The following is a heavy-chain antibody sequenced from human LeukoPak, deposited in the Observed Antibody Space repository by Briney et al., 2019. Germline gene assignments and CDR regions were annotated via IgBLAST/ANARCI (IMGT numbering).Heavy chain of an antibody. CDR2: MNPNSGNT. J-gene: IGHJ4*02. CDR3: ARDRYCSSTSCTNNFDY. CDR1: GYTFTSYD. Sequence: GASVTVSCKASGYTFTSYDIHGVRQATGQGLEWMGWMNPNSGNTGYAQKFQGRVTMTRNTSISTAYMELSSLRSEDTAVYYCARDRYCSSTSCTNNFDYWGQGTLVTVSS. D-gene: IGHD2-2*01. V-gene: IGHV1-8*01.